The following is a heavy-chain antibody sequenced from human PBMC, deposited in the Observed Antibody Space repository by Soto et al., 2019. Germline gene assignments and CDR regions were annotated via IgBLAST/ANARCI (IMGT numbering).Heavy chain of an antibody. CDR2: IWYDGSNK. Sequence: SLKMSFAASGFTFSSFGMHWVRQAPGKGLEWVALIWYDGSNKYYADSVKGRFTISRDNSKNMLSLQMNRLRAEDTAIYYCVRVASDYDGSGFFDHWGQGTLVTVSS. D-gene: IGHD3-22*01. J-gene: IGHJ4*02. CDR3: VRVASDYDGSGFFDH. V-gene: IGHV3-33*01. CDR1: GFTFSSFG.